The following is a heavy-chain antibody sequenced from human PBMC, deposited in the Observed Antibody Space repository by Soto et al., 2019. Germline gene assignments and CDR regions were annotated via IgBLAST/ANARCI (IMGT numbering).Heavy chain of an antibody. D-gene: IGHD6-19*01. CDR1: GYTFTGYY. V-gene: IGHV1-2*04. CDR3: ARSPPIAVAGYYYYYGMDV. CDR2: INPNSGGT. Sequence: ASVKVSCKASGYTFTGYYMHWVRQAPGQGLEWMGWINPNSGGTNYAQKFQGWATMTRDTSISTAYMELSRLRSDDTAVYYCARSPPIAVAGYYYYYGMDVWGQGTTVTVSS. J-gene: IGHJ6*02.